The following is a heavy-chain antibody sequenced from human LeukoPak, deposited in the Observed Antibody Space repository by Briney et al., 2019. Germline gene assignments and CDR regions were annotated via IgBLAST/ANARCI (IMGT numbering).Heavy chain of an antibody. Sequence: GGSLRLSRAASGFTFSSYGMHWVRQAPGKGLEWVAVIWYDGSNKYYADSVKGRFTISRDNSKNTLYLQMNSLRAEDTAVYYCARDHAEGIVVVTLDYWGQGTLVTVSS. CDR2: IWYDGSNK. CDR1: GFTFSSYG. J-gene: IGHJ4*02. V-gene: IGHV3-33*01. D-gene: IGHD3-22*01. CDR3: ARDHAEGIVVVTLDY.